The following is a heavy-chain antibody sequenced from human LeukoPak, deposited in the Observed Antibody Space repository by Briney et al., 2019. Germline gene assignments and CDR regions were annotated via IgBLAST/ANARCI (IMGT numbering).Heavy chain of an antibody. CDR1: GGTFSSYA. D-gene: IGHD3-22*01. Sequence: SVKVSCKASGGTFSSYAISWVRQAPGQGLEWMGGIIPIFGTANYAQKFRGRVTITTDESTSTAYMELSSLRSEDTAVYYCARDRLGDSSGYYSRWFDPWGQGTLVTVSS. CDR2: IIPIFGTA. J-gene: IGHJ5*02. V-gene: IGHV1-69*05. CDR3: ARDRLGDSSGYYSRWFDP.